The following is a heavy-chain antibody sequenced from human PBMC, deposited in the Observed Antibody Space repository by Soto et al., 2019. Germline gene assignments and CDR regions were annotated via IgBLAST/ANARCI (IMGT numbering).Heavy chain of an antibody. J-gene: IGHJ6*02. CDR3: ASSSSGERFTYGMDV. CDR2: ISYDGSNK. Sequence: GGSLRLSCAASGFTFSSYAMHWVRQAPGKGLEWVAVISYDGSNKYYADSVKGRFTISRDNSKNPLYLQMNSLRAEDTAVYYCASSSSGERFTYGMDVWGQGTTVTVSS. D-gene: IGHD6-25*01. V-gene: IGHV3-30-3*01. CDR1: GFTFSSYA.